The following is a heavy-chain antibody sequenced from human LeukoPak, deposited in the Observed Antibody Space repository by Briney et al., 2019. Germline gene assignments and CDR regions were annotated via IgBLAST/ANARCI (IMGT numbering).Heavy chain of an antibody. V-gene: IGHV4-31*03. CDR2: IYYSGST. CDR1: GGSISSGGYY. CDR3: ARDLWMRNWFDP. Sequence: SETLSLTCTVSGGSISSGGYYWSWIRQHPGKGLEWIGYIYYSGSTYYNPSLKSRVTISVDTSKNQFSLKLCSVTAADTAVYYCARDLWMRNWFDPWGQGTLVTVSS. D-gene: IGHD3-3*01. J-gene: IGHJ5*02.